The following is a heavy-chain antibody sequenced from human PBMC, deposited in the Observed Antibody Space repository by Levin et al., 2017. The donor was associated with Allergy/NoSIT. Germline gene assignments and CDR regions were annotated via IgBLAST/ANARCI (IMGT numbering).Heavy chain of an antibody. V-gene: IGHV4-59*01. CDR2: INDSGRT. J-gene: IGHJ4*02. CDR3: ARDKGYYFDY. CDR1: GGSTSAYY. Sequence: SETLSLTCTVSGGSTSAYYWNWIRQPPGKGLEWIGYINDSGRTNYNSSLKSRVTMSLDTSTNQFSLRLGSVTAADTAVYYCARDKGYYFDYWGQGTLVTVSS. D-gene: IGHD2-15*01.